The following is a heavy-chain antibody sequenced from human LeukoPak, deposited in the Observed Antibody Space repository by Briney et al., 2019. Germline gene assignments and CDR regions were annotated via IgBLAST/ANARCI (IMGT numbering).Heavy chain of an antibody. D-gene: IGHD4-17*01. CDR3: AKPGNYGDYGGRLYYFDY. Sequence: GGSLRLSCAPSGFTSRSYAMSTVPQAPRKGRGWVSAISGSGGSTYYAESVKGRFTISRDNSKNTLYLQMNSLRAEDTAVYYCAKPGNYGDYGGRLYYFDYWGQGTLVTVSS. CDR1: GFTSRSYA. V-gene: IGHV3-23*01. CDR2: ISGSGGST. J-gene: IGHJ4*02.